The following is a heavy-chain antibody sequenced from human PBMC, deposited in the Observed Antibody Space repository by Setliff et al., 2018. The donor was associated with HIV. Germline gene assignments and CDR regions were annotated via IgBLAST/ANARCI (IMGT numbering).Heavy chain of an antibody. D-gene: IGHD5-12*01. CDR2: VFYSGSA. J-gene: IGHJ4*02. Sequence: SETLSLTCAVSAGSISSYYWSWIRQPPGKGLEWIGYVFYSGSANYNPSLKSRVTISVDTSKKQFSLKLRSVTAADTAVYYCARRRDGYNSAPWRNDYWGQGTLVTVSS. V-gene: IGHV4-59*08. CDR1: AGSISSYY. CDR3: ARRRDGYNSAPWRNDY.